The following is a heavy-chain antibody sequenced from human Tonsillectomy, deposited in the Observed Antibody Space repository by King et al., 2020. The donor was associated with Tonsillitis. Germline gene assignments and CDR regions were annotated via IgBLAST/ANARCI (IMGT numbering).Heavy chain of an antibody. D-gene: IGHD1-26*01. Sequence: VQLVESGGGLVQPGGSLRLSCAASGFTFSSYEMNWVRQAPGKGLEWVSYISRSGRIIYYADSVKGLFTISRDNAKNSLYLQMNSLRAEDTAVYYCARAPIVGANFDYWGQGTLVTVAT. CDR2: ISRSGRII. V-gene: IGHV3-48*03. J-gene: IGHJ4*02. CDR1: GFTFSSYE. CDR3: ARAPIVGANFDY.